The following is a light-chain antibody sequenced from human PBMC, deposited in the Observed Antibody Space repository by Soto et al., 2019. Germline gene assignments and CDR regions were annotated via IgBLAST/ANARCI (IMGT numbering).Light chain of an antibody. CDR3: GTWDSSLSAV. V-gene: IGLV1-51*01. Sequence: QSVLTQPPSVSAAPGQKATISCYGSSSNIGHNYVSWYQQVPGTAPKLLIYDNNKRPSGIPDRFSGSQSGTSATLVITGLQTGDEADYFCGTWDSSLSAVFGGGTKLTVL. CDR1: SSNIGHNY. J-gene: IGLJ2*01. CDR2: DNN.